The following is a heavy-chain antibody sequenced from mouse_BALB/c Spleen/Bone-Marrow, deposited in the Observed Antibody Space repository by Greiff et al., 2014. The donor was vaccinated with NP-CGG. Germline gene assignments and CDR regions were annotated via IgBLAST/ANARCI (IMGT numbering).Heavy chain of an antibody. Sequence: VQPQESGAELVRPGVSVKISCKGSGYTFTDYAIHWVKQSHAKSLEWIGLISGYYGDAIYNQKFKGKATMTVDKSSSTAYMDLARLTSEDSAIYYCARSGKVRNAMDYWGQGTSVTVSS. D-gene: IGHD2-14*01. CDR2: ISGYYGDA. J-gene: IGHJ4*01. CDR1: GYTFTDYA. CDR3: ARSGKVRNAMDY. V-gene: IGHV1S137*01.